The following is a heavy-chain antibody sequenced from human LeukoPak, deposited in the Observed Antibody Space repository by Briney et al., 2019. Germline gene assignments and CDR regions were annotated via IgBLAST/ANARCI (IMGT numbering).Heavy chain of an antibody. CDR1: GYSFTSYW. V-gene: IGHV5-51*01. J-gene: IGHJ4*02. Sequence: GESLKISCKGSGYSFTSYWIGWVRQMPGKGLEWMGIIYPGDSDTRYSPSFQGQVTISADKSISTTYLQWSSVKASDTAMYYCARGELRGSKGFDYWGQGTLVTVSS. CDR2: IYPGDSDT. D-gene: IGHD1-26*01. CDR3: ARGELRGSKGFDY.